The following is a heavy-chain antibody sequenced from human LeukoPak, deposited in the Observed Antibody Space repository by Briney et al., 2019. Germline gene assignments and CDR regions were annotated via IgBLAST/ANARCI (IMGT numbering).Heavy chain of an antibody. CDR2: IWYDGSNK. Sequence: GGSLRLSCAASGFTFSSYGMHWVRQAPGKGLEWVAVIWYDGSNKYYADSVKGRFTISRDNSKNTLYLQMNSLRAEDTAVYYCARDRITMVRGVILYYYGMDVWGQGTTVTVSS. J-gene: IGHJ6*02. D-gene: IGHD3-10*01. CDR1: GFTFSSYG. V-gene: IGHV3-33*01. CDR3: ARDRITMVRGVILYYYGMDV.